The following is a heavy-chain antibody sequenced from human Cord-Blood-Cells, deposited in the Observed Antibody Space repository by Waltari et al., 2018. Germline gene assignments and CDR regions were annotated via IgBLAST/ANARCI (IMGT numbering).Heavy chain of an antibody. V-gene: IGHV1-2*04. J-gene: IGHJ3*02. Sequence: HWVRQAPGQGLEWMGWINPNSGGTNYAQKFQGWVTMTRDTSISTAYMELSRLRSDDTAVYYCAREGSGSYYDAFDIWGQGTMVTVSS. D-gene: IGHD1-26*01. CDR3: AREGSGSYYDAFDI. CDR2: INPNSGGT.